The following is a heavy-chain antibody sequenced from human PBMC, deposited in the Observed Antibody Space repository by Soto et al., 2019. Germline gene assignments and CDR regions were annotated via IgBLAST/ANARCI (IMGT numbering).Heavy chain of an antibody. Sequence: GGSLRLSCAASGFTFSSYAMSWVRQAPGKGLEWVSAISGSGGSTYYADSVKGRFTISRDNSKNTLYLQMNSLRAEDTAVYYCAKDPDYDFWSGYQNYWGQGTLVTVSS. CDR1: GFTFSSYA. CDR2: ISGSGGST. CDR3: AKDPDYDFWSGYQNY. J-gene: IGHJ4*02. D-gene: IGHD3-3*01. V-gene: IGHV3-23*01.